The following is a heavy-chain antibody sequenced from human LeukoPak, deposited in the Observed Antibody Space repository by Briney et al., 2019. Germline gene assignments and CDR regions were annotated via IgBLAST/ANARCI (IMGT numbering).Heavy chain of an antibody. CDR1: GFTFSSYW. Sequence: GGSLRLSCAASGFTFSSYWMNWVRQAPGKGLEWVANIKQDGSGKYYVDSVKGRFTISRDNAKNSLYLQMNSLRAEDTALYYCAKDISHSSGYYFFDYWGQGTLVTVSS. CDR3: AKDISHSSGYYFFDY. J-gene: IGHJ4*02. CDR2: IKQDGSGK. D-gene: IGHD3-22*01. V-gene: IGHV3-7*03.